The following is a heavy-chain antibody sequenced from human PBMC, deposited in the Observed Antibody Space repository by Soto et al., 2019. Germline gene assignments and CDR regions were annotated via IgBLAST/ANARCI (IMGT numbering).Heavy chain of an antibody. CDR1: GDSFSSYA. Sequence: QVQLVQSVAEVKKPGSSVKVSCKASGDSFSSYAISWVRQAPGHGLEWMGRIIPIFGTPNYAQRVEGRVTITADESTSTSNMELSSLRCDYAADYYCATVCNCYETSALTYLALGSPVTVS. J-gene: IGHJ4*02. V-gene: IGHV1-69*01. CDR3: ATVCNCYETSALTY. D-gene: IGHD3-22*01. CDR2: IIPIFGTP.